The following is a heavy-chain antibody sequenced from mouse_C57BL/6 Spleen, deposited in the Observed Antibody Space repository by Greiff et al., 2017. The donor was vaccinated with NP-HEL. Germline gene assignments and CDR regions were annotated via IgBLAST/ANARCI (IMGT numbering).Heavy chain of an antibody. V-gene: IGHV5-9-1*02. D-gene: IGHD2-4*01. J-gene: IGHJ2*01. CDR1: GFTFSSYA. Sequence: EVKLMESGEGLVKPGGSLKLSCAASGFTFSSYAMSWVRQTPEKRLEWVAYISSGGDYIYYADTVKGRFTISRDNARNTLYLQMSSLKSEDTAMYYCTRGQYDYDFDYWGQGTTLTVSS. CDR2: ISSGGDYI. CDR3: TRGQYDYDFDY.